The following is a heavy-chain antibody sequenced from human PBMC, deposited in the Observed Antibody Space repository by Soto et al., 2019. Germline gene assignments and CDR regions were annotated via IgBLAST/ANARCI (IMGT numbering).Heavy chain of an antibody. CDR3: ARGSEQLVPLIDY. V-gene: IGHV3-33*01. J-gene: IGHJ4*02. D-gene: IGHD6-6*01. Sequence: GGSLRLSCEASGFTFRNHGMHWVRQAPGKGLEWVAVIWYDGSDKYYADSVKGRFTISRDNSKNTLYLQMNSLRAEDTAVYYCARGSEQLVPLIDYWGQGTLVTVSS. CDR1: GFTFRNHG. CDR2: IWYDGSDK.